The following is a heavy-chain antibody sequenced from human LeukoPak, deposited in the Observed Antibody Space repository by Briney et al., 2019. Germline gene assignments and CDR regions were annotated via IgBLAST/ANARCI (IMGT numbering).Heavy chain of an antibody. CDR1: GFVFKNYW. Sequence: PGGSLRLSCAASGFVFKNYWMSWVRQAPGKGLEWLANINYDGSQKYHVDSVKGRFTISRDNAKKSLYLQMNSLRAEDTAVYYCARDRVSGFGPDYWGQGTLVTVSS. V-gene: IGHV3-7*01. D-gene: IGHD3-10*01. CDR2: INYDGSQK. CDR3: ARDRVSGFGPDY. J-gene: IGHJ4*02.